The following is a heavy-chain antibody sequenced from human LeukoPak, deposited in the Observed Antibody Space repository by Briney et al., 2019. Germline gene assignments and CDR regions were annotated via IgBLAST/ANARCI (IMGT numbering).Heavy chain of an antibody. J-gene: IGHJ4*02. Sequence: GESLKISCKGSGYSFTSYWIGWVRQMPGKGLEWMGIIYPGDSDTRYSPSFQGQVTISADKSISTAYLQWSSLKASDTAMYYCARRDTPDMDYYDSSGEGYFDYWGQGTLVTVSS. D-gene: IGHD3-22*01. CDR1: GYSFTSYW. CDR2: IYPGDSDT. V-gene: IGHV5-51*01. CDR3: ARRDTPDMDYYDSSGEGYFDY.